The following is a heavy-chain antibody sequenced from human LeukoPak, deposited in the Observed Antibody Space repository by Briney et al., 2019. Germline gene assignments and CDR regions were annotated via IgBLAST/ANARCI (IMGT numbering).Heavy chain of an antibody. CDR3: ARVWGRYYDFWSGYLALGAFDI. CDR1: GFTFSSYG. J-gene: IGHJ3*02. CDR2: IYHSGST. D-gene: IGHD3-3*01. Sequence: PGGSLRLSCAASGFTFSSYGMTWVRQPPGKGLEWIGEIYHSGSTNYNPSLKSRVTISVDKSKNQFSLKLSSVTAADTAVYYCARVWGRYYDFWSGYLALGAFDIWGQGTMVTVSS. V-gene: IGHV4-4*02.